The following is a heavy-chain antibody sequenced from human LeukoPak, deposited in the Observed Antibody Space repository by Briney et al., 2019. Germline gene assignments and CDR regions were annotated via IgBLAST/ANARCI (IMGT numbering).Heavy chain of an antibody. CDR3: ARQAPYSGHDY. CDR1: GGSFSGYY. J-gene: IGHJ4*02. CDR2: INHSGST. D-gene: IGHD5-12*01. Sequence: SETLSLTCAVYGGSFSGYYWSWIRQPPGKGLEWIGEINHSGSTNYNPSLKSRVTISVDTSKNQFSLKLCSVTAADTAVYYCARQAPYSGHDYWGQGTLVTVSS. V-gene: IGHV4-34*01.